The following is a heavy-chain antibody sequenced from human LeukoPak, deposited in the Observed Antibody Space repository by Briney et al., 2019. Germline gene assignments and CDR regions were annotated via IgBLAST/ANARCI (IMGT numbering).Heavy chain of an antibody. CDR3: ARVGARDGYNLFDY. J-gene: IGHJ4*02. Sequence: ASVKVSCKASGGTFSSYAISWVRQAPGQGLEWMGRIIPILGIANYAQKFQGRVTITADKSTSTAYMELSSLRSEDTAVYYCARVGARDGYNLFDYWGQGTLVTVSS. D-gene: IGHD5-24*01. V-gene: IGHV1-69*04. CDR1: GGTFSSYA. CDR2: IIPILGIA.